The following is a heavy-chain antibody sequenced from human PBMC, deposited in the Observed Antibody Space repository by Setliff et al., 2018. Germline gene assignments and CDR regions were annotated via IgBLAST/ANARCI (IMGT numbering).Heavy chain of an antibody. D-gene: IGHD3-9*01. CDR3: ATGPRDNRNFLNWLGS. J-gene: IGHJ5*01. V-gene: IGHV3-15*01. CDR2: IKSTTEDAST. CDR1: GITFKNAW. Sequence: GGSLRLSCAASGITFKNAWMTWVRQAPGKGLEWVGRIKSTTEDASTDLAAAVKGRFTMARDDSKNTVYLQMSSLKSEDTAVYYCATGPRDNRNFLNWLGSWGQGTLVTVSS.